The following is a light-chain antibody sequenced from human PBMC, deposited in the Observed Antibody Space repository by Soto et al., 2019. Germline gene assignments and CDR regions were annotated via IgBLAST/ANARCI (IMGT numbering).Light chain of an antibody. CDR3: QQFGRSPPSWT. V-gene: IGKV3-20*01. Sequence: ETVLTQSPGTLSLSPGERATLSCRASQSVSSNYLAWYQQKPGQAPRLLIYGASNRATGIPNRFSCSGSGTDFTLTITRLEPEDFAVYYCQQFGRSPPSWTFGQGTKVEIK. J-gene: IGKJ1*01. CDR2: GAS. CDR1: QSVSSNY.